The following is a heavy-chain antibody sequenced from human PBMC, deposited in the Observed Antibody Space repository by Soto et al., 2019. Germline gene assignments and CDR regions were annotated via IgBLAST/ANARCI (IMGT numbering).Heavy chain of an antibody. Sequence: PGGSLRLSCAASGFTFSSYAMSWVRQAPGKGLEWVSAISGSGGSTYYADSVKGRFTISRDNSKNTLYLQMNSLKAEDMAVYYCAKGQSFYDFWSGYLYYFDYWGQGTLVTVSS. V-gene: IGHV3-23*01. CDR3: AKGQSFYDFWSGYLYYFDY. J-gene: IGHJ4*02. CDR2: ISGSGGST. D-gene: IGHD3-3*01. CDR1: GFTFSSYA.